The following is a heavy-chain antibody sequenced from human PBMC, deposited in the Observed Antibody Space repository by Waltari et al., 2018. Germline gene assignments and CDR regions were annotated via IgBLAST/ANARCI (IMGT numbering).Heavy chain of an antibody. CDR1: GYTCTSYD. CDR2: MKPNSGNT. J-gene: IGHJ4*02. V-gene: IGHV1-8*03. CDR3: ARGPVLYFDY. D-gene: IGHD2-8*01. Sequence: QVQLVQSGAEVKKPGASVKVSCKASGYTCTSYDINWVRQDTGKGLEWMGWMKPNSGNTGYAQKLQGRVTITRNTSISTAYMELSSLRSEDTAVYYCARGPVLYFDYWGQGTLVTVSS.